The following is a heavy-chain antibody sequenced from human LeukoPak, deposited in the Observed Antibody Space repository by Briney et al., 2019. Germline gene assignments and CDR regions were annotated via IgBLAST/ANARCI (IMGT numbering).Heavy chain of an antibody. D-gene: IGHD5-12*01. Sequence: SETLSLTCTVSGGSISSYYWSWIRQPPGKGLEGIGYIYYSGSTNYNPSLKSRVTISVDTSKNQFSLNLRSVTDAATDVYYCARGGYSGYGPYFDYWGQGTLVTVYS. J-gene: IGHJ4*02. CDR2: IYYSGST. CDR1: GGSISSYY. CDR3: ARGGYSGYGPYFDY. V-gene: IGHV4-59*01.